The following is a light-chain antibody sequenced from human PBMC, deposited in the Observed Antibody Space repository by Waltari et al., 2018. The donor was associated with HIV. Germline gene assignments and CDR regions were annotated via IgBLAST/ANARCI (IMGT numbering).Light chain of an antibody. Sequence: SYELTQPPSVSVSPGQTASITCSGDQLGAKFVCWYQQRPGQPPVLVMYQDSKRPSGIPERFSGSNSGNTATLTITGTQSMDEADYYCQSTDISGTLVVFGGGTKLTVL. J-gene: IGLJ2*01. CDR1: QLGAKF. CDR3: QSTDISGTLVV. CDR2: QDS. V-gene: IGLV3-1*01.